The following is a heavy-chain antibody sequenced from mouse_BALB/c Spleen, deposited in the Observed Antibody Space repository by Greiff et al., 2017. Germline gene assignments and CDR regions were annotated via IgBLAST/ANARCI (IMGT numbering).Heavy chain of an antibody. CDR1: GYTFTDYE. CDR3: TRGYYYGSSYNAMDY. D-gene: IGHD1-1*01. V-gene: IGHV1-15*01. CDR2: IDPETGGT. Sequence: SGAELVRPGASVTLSCKASGYTFTDYEMHWVKQTPVHGLEWIGAIDPETGGTAYNQKFKGKATLTADKSSSTAYMELRSLTSEDSAVYYCTRGYYYGSSYNAMDYWGQGTSVTVSS. J-gene: IGHJ4*01.